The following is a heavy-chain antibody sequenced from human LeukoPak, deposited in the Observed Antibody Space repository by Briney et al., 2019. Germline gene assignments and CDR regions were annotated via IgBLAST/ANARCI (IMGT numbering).Heavy chain of an antibody. CDR2: IYHSGST. Sequence: PSETLSLTCTVSGGSISSGGYYWSWIRQPPGKGLEWIGYIYHSGSTYYNPSLKSRVTISVDRSKNQFSLKLSSVTAADTAVYYCASCDFWSGYLGSWGQGTLVTVSS. CDR1: GGSISSGGYY. D-gene: IGHD3-3*01. J-gene: IGHJ4*02. V-gene: IGHV4-30-2*01. CDR3: ASCDFWSGYLGS.